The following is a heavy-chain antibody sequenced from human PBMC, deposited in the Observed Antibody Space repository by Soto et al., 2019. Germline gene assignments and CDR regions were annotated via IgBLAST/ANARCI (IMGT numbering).Heavy chain of an antibody. CDR2: IYDSRST. Sequence: QVQLQESGPGLVKPSQTLSLTCTVSGGSISSGDYYWTWLRQHPGKGLEWIGYIYDSRSTYYNPSLKSRLTISVDTSKNQFSLKLSSLSAADTAVYYCTRERTDATGVFGMDVWGQGTTVTVSS. CDR3: TRERTDATGVFGMDV. J-gene: IGHJ6*02. V-gene: IGHV4-31*03. CDR1: GGSISSGDYY. D-gene: IGHD2-15*01.